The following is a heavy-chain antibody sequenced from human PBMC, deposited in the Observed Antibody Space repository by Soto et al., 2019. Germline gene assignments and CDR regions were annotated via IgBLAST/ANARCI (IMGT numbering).Heavy chain of an antibody. V-gene: IGHV3-30*03. CDR3: ARDRRVIPDAYMDY. Sequence: QVQLVESGGGVVQPGSSLRLSCEASGFTFSMYGMHWVRQAPGKGLEWVGVIYSDGSHQYYGDSVKGRFTISRDNSNKMVYLQMTGLRLDDSALYYCARDRRVIPDAYMDYWGQVVLVTVSS. J-gene: IGHJ4*02. CDR2: IYSDGSHQ. CDR1: GFTFSMYG. D-gene: IGHD2-21*01.